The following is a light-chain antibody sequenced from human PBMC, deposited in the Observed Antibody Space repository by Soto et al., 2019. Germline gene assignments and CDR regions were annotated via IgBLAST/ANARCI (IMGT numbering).Light chain of an antibody. V-gene: IGKV2-28*01. Sequence: EIVMTQSPLTLPVTPGEPASISCRSSQSLLYNNTYNYLDWYVQKPGQSPQLLIYFGSNRAPGVPDRFSGSGSGTDFTLKINRVEAEDGGTYYCMQALQSLTFGRGTRLEIQ. J-gene: IGKJ5*01. CDR2: FGS. CDR3: MQALQSLT. CDR1: QSLLYNNTYNY.